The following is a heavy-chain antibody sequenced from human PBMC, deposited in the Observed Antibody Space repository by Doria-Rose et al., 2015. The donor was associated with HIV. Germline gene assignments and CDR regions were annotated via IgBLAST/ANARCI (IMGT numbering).Heavy chain of an antibody. CDR2: IFSDDER. CDR1: GVSLSSPGMG. CDR3: ARIKSSRWYHKYYFDF. J-gene: IGHJ4*02. V-gene: IGHV2-26*01. D-gene: IGHD6-13*01. Sequence: QVTLKESGPVLVKPTETLTLTCTVSGVSLSSPGMGVSWIRQPPGKALEWLSNIFSDDERSYTTSLKSRLTSSRGTSKGQVVLTMTDMDPVDTATYYCARIKSSRWYHKYYFDFWGQGTLVIVSA.